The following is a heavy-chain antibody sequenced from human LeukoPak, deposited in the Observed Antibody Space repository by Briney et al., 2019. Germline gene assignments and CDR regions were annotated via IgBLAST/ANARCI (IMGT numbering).Heavy chain of an antibody. J-gene: IGHJ4*02. CDR1: GFTFGTYS. CDR2: ISSSSSYI. Sequence: GGSLRLSCVASGFTFGTYSMNWVRQAPGKGLEWVSSISSSSSYIYYADLVKGRFTISRDNAKNSLFLEMNSLRAEDTAVYYCAINSPGDYWGQGTLVTVSS. D-gene: IGHD2-21*01. CDR3: AINSPGDY. V-gene: IGHV3-21*01.